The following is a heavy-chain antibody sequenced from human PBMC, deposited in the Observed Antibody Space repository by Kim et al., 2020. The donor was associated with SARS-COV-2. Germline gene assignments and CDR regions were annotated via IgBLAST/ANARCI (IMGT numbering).Heavy chain of an antibody. Sequence: LSLTCAASGFTFSSYGMHWVRQAPGKGLEWVAVISYDGSNKYYADSVKGRFTISRDNSKNTLYLQMNSLRAEDTAVYYCARDGYCSGGSCYGSVYFDYWGQGTLVTVSS. V-gene: IGHV3-33*05. J-gene: IGHJ4*02. CDR2: ISYDGSNK. CDR1: GFTFSSYG. D-gene: IGHD2-15*01. CDR3: ARDGYCSGGSCYGSVYFDY.